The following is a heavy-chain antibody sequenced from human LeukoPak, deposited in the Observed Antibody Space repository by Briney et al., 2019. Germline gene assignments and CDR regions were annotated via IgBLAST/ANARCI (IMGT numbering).Heavy chain of an antibody. D-gene: IGHD3-10*01. CDR2: ISGPGGST. CDR3: GPALGYNYYMDV. Sequence: GGSLRLSCAASGFTFSNLPMSWVRQAPGKGLDWVSAISGPGGSTYYADSVKDRFTISRDNSKNTLYLQMSSLRAEDTAVYYCGPALGYNYYMDVWGKGTTVTVSS. J-gene: IGHJ6*03. CDR1: GFTFSNLP. V-gene: IGHV3-23*01.